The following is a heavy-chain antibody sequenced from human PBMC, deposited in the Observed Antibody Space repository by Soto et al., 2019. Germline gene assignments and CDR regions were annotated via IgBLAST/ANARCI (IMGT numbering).Heavy chain of an antibody. V-gene: IGHV3-33*01. CDR2: IWYDDSNK. Sequence: QVQLVESGGGVVQPGRSLRLSCTASGFTFSNYGMHWVRQAPGKGLEWVTVIWYDDSNKYYTDSVRGRFTISRDNSMNTLFLQMDSLRAEDTAVYYCARDGANWGCHWYFDLWGRGTLVTVST. CDR3: ARDGANWGCHWYFDL. J-gene: IGHJ2*01. CDR1: GFTFSNYG. D-gene: IGHD7-27*01.